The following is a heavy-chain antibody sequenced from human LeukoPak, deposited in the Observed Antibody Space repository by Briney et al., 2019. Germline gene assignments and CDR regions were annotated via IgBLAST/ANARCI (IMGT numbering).Heavy chain of an antibody. CDR3: AKQPYQYVSGSPSWLDP. V-gene: IGHV3-21*04. CDR2: INSNSGYI. Sequence: GGSLRLSCAASGFSFSAYSMNWVRQAPGKGLEWVSSINSNSGYIHYADSVKGRFTISRDNGKNTLYLQMNTLRAEDTAVYFCAKQPYQYVSGSPSWLDPWGQGTLVTVSS. CDR1: GFSFSAYS. D-gene: IGHD3-10*01. J-gene: IGHJ5*02.